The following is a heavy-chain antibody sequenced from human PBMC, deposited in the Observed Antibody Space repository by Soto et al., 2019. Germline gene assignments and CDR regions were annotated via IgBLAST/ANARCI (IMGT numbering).Heavy chain of an antibody. CDR3: ARERGLRGTYYYYGMDV. CDR2: IIPIFGTA. V-gene: IGHV1-69*13. J-gene: IGHJ6*02. Sequence: GASVKVSCKASGGTFSSYAISWVRQAPGQGLEWMGGIIPIFGTANYAQKFQGRVTITADESTSTAYMELSSLRSEDTAVYYCARERGLRGTYYYYGMDVWGQGTTVTVSS. D-gene: IGHD3-16*01. CDR1: GGTFSSYA.